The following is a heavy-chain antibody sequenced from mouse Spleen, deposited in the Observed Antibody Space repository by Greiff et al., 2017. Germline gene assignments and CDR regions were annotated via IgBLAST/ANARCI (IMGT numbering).Heavy chain of an antibody. CDR3: ARYSNYEGGDY. Sequence: VQLQQSGPELVKPGASVKISCKASGYAFSSSWMNWVKQRPGKGLEWIGRIYPGDGDTNYNGKFKGKATLTADKSSSTAYMQLSSLTSEDSAVYFCARYSNYEGGDYWGQGTTLTVSS. CDR1: GYAFSSSW. J-gene: IGHJ2*01. CDR2: IYPGDGDT. D-gene: IGHD2-5*01. V-gene: IGHV1-82*01.